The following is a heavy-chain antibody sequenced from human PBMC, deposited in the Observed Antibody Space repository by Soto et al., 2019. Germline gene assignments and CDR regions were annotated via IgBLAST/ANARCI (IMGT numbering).Heavy chain of an antibody. CDR2: INPTDSDT. D-gene: IGHD5-12*01. CDR3: AIRSGYDFLSSYY. CDR1: GYSFSSCW. J-gene: IGHJ4*02. V-gene: IGHV5-51*01. Sequence: PGESLKISCEASGYSFSSCWIGWVRQMPGKGLEWMAIINPTDSDTRYSPSFQGQVTISADKSISTAYLQWSSLKASDTAMYYCAIRSGYDFLSSYYWGQGTLVTVSS.